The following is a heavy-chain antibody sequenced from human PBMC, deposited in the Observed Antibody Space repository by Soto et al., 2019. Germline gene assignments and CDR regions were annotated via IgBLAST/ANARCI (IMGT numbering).Heavy chain of an antibody. D-gene: IGHD3-22*01. CDR3: ARQGRITMIVVVIRKDYYYGMDV. Sequence: SETLSLTCTVSGGSISSSSYYWGWIRQPPGKGLEWIGSIYYSGSTYYNPSLKSRVTISVDTSKNQFSLKLSSVTAADTAVYYCARQGRITMIVVVIRKDYYYGMDVWGQGTTVTV. CDR2: IYYSGST. J-gene: IGHJ6*02. CDR1: GGSISSSSYY. V-gene: IGHV4-39*01.